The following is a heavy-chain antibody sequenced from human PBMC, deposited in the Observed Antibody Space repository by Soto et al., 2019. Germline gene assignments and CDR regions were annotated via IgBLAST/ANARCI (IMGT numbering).Heavy chain of an antibody. J-gene: IGHJ6*02. V-gene: IGHV4-4*07. Sequence: PSETLCLTCTVSGGSISSYCWSWIRKPAGKELEWIGRIYTSGSTNYNPSLKSRVTISVDTSKNQFSLKLSSVADSDTAVYYCARDGWSGYLYYGMDVWGQGTTVT. CDR2: IYTSGST. CDR3: ARDGWSGYLYYGMDV. CDR1: GGSISSYC. D-gene: IGHD3-3*01.